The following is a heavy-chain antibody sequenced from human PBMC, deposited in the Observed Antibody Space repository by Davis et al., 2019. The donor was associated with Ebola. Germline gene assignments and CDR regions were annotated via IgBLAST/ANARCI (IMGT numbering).Heavy chain of an antibody. V-gene: IGHV3-9*01. CDR1: GFTFSSYA. Sequence: PGGSLRLSCAASGFTFSSYAMHWVRQAPGKGLEWVSGISWNSGSIGYADSVKGRFTISRDNAKNSLYLQMNSLRAEDTALYYCAKEAAGFDYWGQGTLVTVSS. CDR2: ISWNSGSI. CDR3: AKEAAGFDY. D-gene: IGHD6-13*01. J-gene: IGHJ4*02.